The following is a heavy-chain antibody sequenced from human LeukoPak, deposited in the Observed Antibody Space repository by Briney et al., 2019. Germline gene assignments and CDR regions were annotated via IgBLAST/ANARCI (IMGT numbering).Heavy chain of an antibody. J-gene: IGHJ4*02. CDR2: IRYDGSNR. Sequence: GGSLRLSCAASEFTFSSYGMHWVRQAPGKGLEWVAFIRYDGSNRYYADSVKGRFTISRDNSKNTLYLQMNSLRAEDTAVYYCAKDLSRLTKAFDYWGQGTLVTVSS. V-gene: IGHV3-30*02. D-gene: IGHD2/OR15-2a*01. CDR3: AKDLSRLTKAFDY. CDR1: EFTFSSYG.